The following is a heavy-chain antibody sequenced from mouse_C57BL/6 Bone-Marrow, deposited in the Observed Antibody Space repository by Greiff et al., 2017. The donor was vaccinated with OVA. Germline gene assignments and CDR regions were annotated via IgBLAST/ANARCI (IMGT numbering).Heavy chain of an antibody. D-gene: IGHD1-1*01. V-gene: IGHV14-4*01. Sequence: VQLKQSGAELVRPGASVKLSCTASGFNIKDDYMHWVKQRPEQGLEWIGWIDPENGDTEYASKFQGQAPITADTTSNTAYLPLSSLTSEDTTVYYCTYYYGSSYRFAYWGQGTLVTVSA. J-gene: IGHJ3*01. CDR3: TYYYGSSYRFAY. CDR2: IDPENGDT. CDR1: GFNIKDDY.